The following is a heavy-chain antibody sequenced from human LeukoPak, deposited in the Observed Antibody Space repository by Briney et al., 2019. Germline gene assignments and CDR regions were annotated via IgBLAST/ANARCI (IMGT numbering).Heavy chain of an antibody. V-gene: IGHV4-34*01. CDR3: ARSRSGPRAGWFDP. D-gene: IGHD2-15*01. CDR1: GGSFSGYY. Sequence: SETLSLTCAVYGGSFSGYYWSWIRQPPGKGLEWIGEINHSGSTNYNPSLKSRVTISVDTSKNQFSLKLSSVTAADTAVYYCARSRSGPRAGWFDPWGPGTLVTVSS. CDR2: INHSGST. J-gene: IGHJ5*02.